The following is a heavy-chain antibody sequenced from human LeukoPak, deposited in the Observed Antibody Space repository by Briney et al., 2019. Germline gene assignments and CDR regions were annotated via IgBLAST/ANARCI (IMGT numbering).Heavy chain of an antibody. CDR2: INHSGST. V-gene: IGHV4-38-2*01. D-gene: IGHD4-11*01. Sequence: PSETLSLTCAVSGYSISSGYYWGWIRQPPGKGLEWIGSINHSGSTYYNPSLKSRVTILVDTSKNQFSLKLTSVTAADTAVYYCTRDTTRDYWGKGTLVTVSS. CDR3: TRDTTRDY. CDR1: GYSISSGYY. J-gene: IGHJ4*02.